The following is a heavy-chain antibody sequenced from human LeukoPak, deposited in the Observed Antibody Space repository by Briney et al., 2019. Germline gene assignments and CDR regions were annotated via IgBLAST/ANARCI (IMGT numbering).Heavy chain of an antibody. J-gene: IGHJ3*02. V-gene: IGHV3-48*03. CDR3: ARGASGIAFDI. CDR2: ISVGGSTM. D-gene: IGHD1-1*01. CDR1: GFTFSSYE. Sequence: PGGSLRLFCAASGFTFSSYEMNWVRQAPGKGLEWVSYISVGGSTMYYADSVKGRFTISRDTAKNSLYLQMNSLRAEDTAVYYCARGASGIAFDIWGQGTMVTVSS.